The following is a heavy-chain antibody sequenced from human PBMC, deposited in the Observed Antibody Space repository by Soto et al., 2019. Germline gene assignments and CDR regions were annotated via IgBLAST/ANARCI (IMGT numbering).Heavy chain of an antibody. D-gene: IGHD6-6*01. CDR2: INPNSGGT. CDR3: ARSIAALDY. V-gene: IGHV1-2*04. J-gene: IGHJ4*02. Sequence: ASVKVSCKASGGTFSSYAISRVRQAPGQGLEWMGWINPNSGGTNYAQKFQGWVTMTRDTSISTAYMELSRLRSDDTAVYYCARSIAALDYWGQGTLVTVSS. CDR1: GGTFSSYA.